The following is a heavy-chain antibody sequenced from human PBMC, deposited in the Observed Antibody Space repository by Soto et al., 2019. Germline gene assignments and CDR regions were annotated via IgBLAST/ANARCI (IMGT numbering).Heavy chain of an antibody. CDR3: AKFTLGPFYFDS. CDR2: ISKSGGNP. D-gene: IGHD3-16*01. V-gene: IGHV3-23*01. CDR1: AFPFSEYV. J-gene: IGHJ4*02. Sequence: PAGSVRLAGAASAFPFSEYVMAWVRQAPGKGLEWVAGISKSGGNPYYADSVKGRFTISRDNSKNTLFLQMNSLTVEDTAEYYCAKFTLGPFYFDSWGQGSLVTVSS.